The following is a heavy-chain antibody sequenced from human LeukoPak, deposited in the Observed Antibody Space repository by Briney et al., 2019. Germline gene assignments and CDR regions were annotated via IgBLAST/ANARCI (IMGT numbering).Heavy chain of an antibody. Sequence: PGGSLRLSCAASGFTFSNYAMSWVRQARGKGLEGVSGIGGRDDSTYYADSVRGRFTISRDNSKNTLYLQMNSLRAEDTAVYFCARPHSGYYTGFDYWGQGTLLTVSS. CDR3: ARPHSGYYTGFDY. CDR1: GFTFSNYA. D-gene: IGHD5-12*01. V-gene: IGHV3-23*01. CDR2: IGGRDDST. J-gene: IGHJ4*02.